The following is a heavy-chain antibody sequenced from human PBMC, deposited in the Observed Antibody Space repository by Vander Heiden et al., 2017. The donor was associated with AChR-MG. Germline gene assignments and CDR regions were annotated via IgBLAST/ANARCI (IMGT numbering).Heavy chain of an antibody. Sequence: QVQLQESGPGLVKPSETLSLTCTVSGGSISSYYWSWIRQPAGKGLEWIGRIYTSGSTNYNPSLKSRVTMSVDTSKNQFSLKLSSVTAADTAVYYCARDWWGGVVVPAAGRWDYNWFDSWGQGTLVTVSS. CDR2: IYTSGST. CDR3: ARDWWGGVVVPAAGRWDYNWFDS. V-gene: IGHV4-4*07. CDR1: GGSISSYY. D-gene: IGHD2-2*01. J-gene: IGHJ5*01.